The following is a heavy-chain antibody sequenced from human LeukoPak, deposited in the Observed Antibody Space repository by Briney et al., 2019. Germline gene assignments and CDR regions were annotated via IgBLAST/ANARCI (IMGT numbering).Heavy chain of an antibody. Sequence: SETLSLTCTVSGYSISSGYYWGWIQQPPGKGLEWIGSIYHSGSTYYNPSLKSRVTISVDTSKNQFSLKLSSVTAADTAVYYCAREVGFTMVRGVIITPFDYWGQGTLVTVSS. D-gene: IGHD3-10*01. V-gene: IGHV4-38-2*02. CDR1: GYSISSGYY. CDR2: IYHSGST. CDR3: AREVGFTMVRGVIITPFDY. J-gene: IGHJ4*02.